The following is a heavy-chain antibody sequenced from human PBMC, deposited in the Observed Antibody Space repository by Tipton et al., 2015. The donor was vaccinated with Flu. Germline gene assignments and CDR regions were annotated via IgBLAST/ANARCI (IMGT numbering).Heavy chain of an antibody. J-gene: IGHJ1*01. CDR2: IYYSGST. D-gene: IGHD6-19*01. V-gene: IGHV4-39*07. CDR1: GGSISSYTYY. CDR3: AKEKDSSGSEYFQH. Sequence: LRLSCTVSGGSISSYTYYWGWIRQSPGTGLEWIGSIYYSGSTYYNPSLKSRVTMSIDTSKNQFSLKLTSVTAADTAVYYCAKEKDSSGSEYFQHWGQGTLVTVSS.